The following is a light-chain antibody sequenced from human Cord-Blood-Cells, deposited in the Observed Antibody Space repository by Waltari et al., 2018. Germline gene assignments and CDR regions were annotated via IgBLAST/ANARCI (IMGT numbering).Light chain of an antibody. CDR2: AAS. Sequence: IQITQSPSSLSASVGDSVTITCRASQSIRSYLNWYQQKPGKAPKLLIYAASSLQSGVPSRFSGRGSGTDFTLTISSLQPEDFATYYCQQSYSTPLTFGGGTKVEIK. CDR1: QSIRSY. CDR3: QQSYSTPLT. J-gene: IGKJ4*01. V-gene: IGKV1-39*01.